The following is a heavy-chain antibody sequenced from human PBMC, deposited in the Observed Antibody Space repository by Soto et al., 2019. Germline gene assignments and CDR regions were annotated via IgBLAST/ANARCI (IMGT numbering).Heavy chain of an antibody. Sequence: GGSLRLSCAASGFTFSCSAMHWVRQSSGKGLEWVGRIRSKANSYATAYAASVKGRFTISRDDSKNTAYLQMNSLKTEDTAVYYCTRTYYYDSSGYPVDYWGQGTLVTVSS. D-gene: IGHD3-22*01. J-gene: IGHJ4*02. V-gene: IGHV3-73*01. CDR1: GFTFSCSA. CDR3: TRTYYYDSSGYPVDY. CDR2: IRSKANSYAT.